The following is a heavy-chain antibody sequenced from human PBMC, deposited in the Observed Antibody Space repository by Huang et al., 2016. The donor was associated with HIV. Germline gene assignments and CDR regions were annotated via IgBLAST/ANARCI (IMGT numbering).Heavy chain of an antibody. CDR1: GFTFSSYA. D-gene: IGHD6-13*01. Sequence: EVQLLESGGGLVQPGGSLRLSCAASGFTFSSYAMSWVRQAPGKGLEWDSSITGRGSSAYYADSVKGRFTISRDNSKNTLYLQMNSLRAEDTAIYYCAKADSGAAAGSLVDYWGQGTLVTVSS. V-gene: IGHV3-23*01. CDR3: AKADSGAAAGSLVDY. J-gene: IGHJ4*02. CDR2: ITGRGSSA.